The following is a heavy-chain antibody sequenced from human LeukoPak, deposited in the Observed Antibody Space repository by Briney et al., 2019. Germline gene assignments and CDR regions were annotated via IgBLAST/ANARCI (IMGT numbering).Heavy chain of an antibody. CDR3: ARGEFYDFWSGYYIY. D-gene: IGHD3-3*01. J-gene: IGHJ4*02. CDR1: GGSISSYY. V-gene: IGHV4-59*01. Sequence: PSETLSLTCTVSGGSISSYYWSWIRQPPGKGLEWIGYIYYSGSTNYNPSLKSRVTISVDTSKNQFSLKLSSVTAADTAVYYCARGEFYDFWSGYYIYWGRGTLVTVSS. CDR2: IYYSGST.